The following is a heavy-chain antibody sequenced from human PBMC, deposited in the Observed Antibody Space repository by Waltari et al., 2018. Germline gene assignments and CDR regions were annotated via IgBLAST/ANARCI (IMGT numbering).Heavy chain of an antibody. CDR1: GFTVSSNY. Sequence: EVQLVEYGGGLIQPGGSLRLSCAASGFTVSSNYMSWVGQAPGKGLEWVAVIYSGGSTYYAAAVKGRFTISRDNSKNTLYLQMNSLRAEDTAVYYCARGLTIEGFDYWGQGTLVTVSS. V-gene: IGHV3-53*01. J-gene: IGHJ4*02. CDR2: IYSGGST. D-gene: IGHD3-10*01. CDR3: ARGLTIEGFDY.